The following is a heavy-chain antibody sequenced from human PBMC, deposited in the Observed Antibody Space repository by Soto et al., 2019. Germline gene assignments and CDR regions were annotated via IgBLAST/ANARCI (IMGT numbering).Heavy chain of an antibody. Sequence: SGPTLVNPTQTLTLTCTFSGFSLSTSGVGVGWIRQPPGKALEWLALIYWNDDKRYSPSLKSRLTITKDTSKNQVVLTMTNMGPVDTATYYCAHFYYYDSSGYSPGEYFQHWGQGTLVTVSS. D-gene: IGHD3-22*01. J-gene: IGHJ1*01. CDR2: IYWNDDK. V-gene: IGHV2-5*01. CDR3: AHFYYYDSSGYSPGEYFQH. CDR1: GFSLSTSGVG.